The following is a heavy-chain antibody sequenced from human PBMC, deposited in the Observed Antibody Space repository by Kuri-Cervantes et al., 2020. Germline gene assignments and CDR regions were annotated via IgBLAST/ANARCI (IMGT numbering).Heavy chain of an antibody. J-gene: IGHJ6*03. CDR1: GFTFSSYA. Sequence: GESLKISCAASGFTFSSYAMHWVRQAPGKGLEWVAVISYGGSNKYYPDSVKGRFTISRDNSKNTLYLQMNSLRAEDTAVYYCARGKGTDVLRFLEWSRTMDVWGKGTTVTVSS. V-gene: IGHV3-30-3*01. CDR3: ARGKGTDVLRFLEWSRTMDV. D-gene: IGHD3-3*01. CDR2: ISYGGSNK.